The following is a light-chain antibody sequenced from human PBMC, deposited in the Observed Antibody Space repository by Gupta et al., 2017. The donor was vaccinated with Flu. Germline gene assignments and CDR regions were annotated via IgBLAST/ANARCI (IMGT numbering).Light chain of an antibody. CDR1: SSDVGHYNY. CDR3: SSYAGGNVVV. CDR2: EVK. Sequence: SALTQPPSSSGSPGPSVTIPCFGTSSDVGHYNYVSWYQPPPGKAPKLIIYEVKKRPAGVPDRFSGSKAGNTASLTVSRRKEEEEANYYCSSYAGGNVVVFGGGTKLTVL. V-gene: IGLV2-8*01. J-gene: IGLJ2*01.